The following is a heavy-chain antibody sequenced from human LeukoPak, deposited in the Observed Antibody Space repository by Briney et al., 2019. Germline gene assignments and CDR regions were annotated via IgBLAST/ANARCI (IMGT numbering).Heavy chain of an antibody. J-gene: IGHJ4*02. V-gene: IGHV4-59*01. Sequence: SETLSLTCNVSGVSMSGNFWTWIRQPPGKGLEWIGYIHHSGSAFYSPFLKNRVTISLDTSKAQYSLILKSVTAADTAVYYCARDAGHQFDYWGQGTLVTVSS. D-gene: IGHD2-2*01. CDR3: ARDAGHQFDY. CDR1: GVSMSGNF. CDR2: IHHSGSA.